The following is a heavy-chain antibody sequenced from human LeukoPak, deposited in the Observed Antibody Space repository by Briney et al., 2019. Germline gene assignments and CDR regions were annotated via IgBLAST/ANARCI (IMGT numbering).Heavy chain of an antibody. CDR2: IYTSGST. V-gene: IGHV4-4*07. CDR3: ARDSGYSSSWYGGGDAFDI. J-gene: IGHJ3*02. Sequence: PSETLSLTCTVSGGSISSYYWSWIRQPAGKGLEWIGRIYTSGSTNYNPSLKSRVTRSVDTSKNQFSLKLSSVTAADTAVYYCARDSGYSSSWYGGGDAFDIWGQGTMVTVSS. CDR1: GGSISSYY. D-gene: IGHD6-13*01.